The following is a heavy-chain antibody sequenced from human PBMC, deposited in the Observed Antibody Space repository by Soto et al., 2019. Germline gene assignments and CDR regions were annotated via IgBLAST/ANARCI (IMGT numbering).Heavy chain of an antibody. J-gene: IGHJ6*02. D-gene: IGHD6-13*01. CDR2: MNPNSGNT. V-gene: IGHV1-8*01. CDR1: GYTFTSYD. CDR3: AGSSSSWAYYYYYGMDV. Sequence: ASVKVSCKASGYTFTSYDINWVRQATGQGLEWMGWMNPNSGNTGYAQKFQGRVTMTRNTSISTAYMELSSLRSEDTAVYYCAGSSSSWAYYYYYGMDVWGQGTTVTVSS.